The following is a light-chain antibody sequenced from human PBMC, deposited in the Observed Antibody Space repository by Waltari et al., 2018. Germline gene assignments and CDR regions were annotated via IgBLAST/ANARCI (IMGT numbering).Light chain of an antibody. Sequence: IQLTQSPSSLSASVGDRVTITCRASQGFSSNLAWFQQRPGKAPKLLIYAASTLQSGVPSRFSGSGSGTDFTLTITSLQPEDFATCYCQQLYSYPLTFGGGTKVEIK. J-gene: IGKJ4*01. CDR3: QQLYSYPLT. CDR2: AAS. CDR1: QGFSSN. V-gene: IGKV1-9*01.